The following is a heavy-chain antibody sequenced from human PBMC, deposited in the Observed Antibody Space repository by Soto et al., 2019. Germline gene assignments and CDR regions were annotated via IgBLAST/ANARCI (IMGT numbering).Heavy chain of an antibody. J-gene: IGHJ4*02. CDR3: ARFWGPVTAAVDDY. CDR2: ISYDGNIK. V-gene: IGHV3-30*03. CDR1: VFAFSNFG. D-gene: IGHD6-13*01. Sequence: QVQLVESGGGVVQPGRSLTLSCAASVFAFSNFGMQWVRQAPGKGLEWVASISYDGNIKYSADCVKGRFTISRDNSKNTLYLQMNSLRSEDTAVYFCARFWGPVTAAVDDYWGQGTLVTVSS.